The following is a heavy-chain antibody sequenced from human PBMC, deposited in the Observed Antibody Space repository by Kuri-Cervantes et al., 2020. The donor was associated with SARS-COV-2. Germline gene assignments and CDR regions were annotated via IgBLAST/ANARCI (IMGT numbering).Heavy chain of an antibody. J-gene: IGHJ4*02. Sequence: GGSLRPSCAASGFTFSSYATSWVRQAPGKGLEWVSAISGSGGSTYYADSVKGRFTISRDNSKNTLYLQMNSLRAEDTAVYYCAKSRWQQLSWLDYWGQGTLVTVSS. CDR1: GFTFSSYA. CDR2: ISGSGGST. CDR3: AKSRWQQLSWLDY. D-gene: IGHD6-13*01. V-gene: IGHV3-23*01.